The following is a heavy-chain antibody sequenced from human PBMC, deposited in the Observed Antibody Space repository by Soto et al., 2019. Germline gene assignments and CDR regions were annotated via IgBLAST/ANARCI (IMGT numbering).Heavy chain of an antibody. Sequence: GGSLRLSCAASGFTFSSYGMHWVRQAPGKGLEWVAVIWYDGSNKYYADSVKGRFTISRDNSKNTLYLQMNSLRAEDTAVYYCARDRGIAARRKGSPPEYGMDVWGQGTTVTVSS. D-gene: IGHD6-6*01. J-gene: IGHJ6*02. CDR2: IWYDGSNK. V-gene: IGHV3-33*01. CDR1: GFTFSSYG. CDR3: ARDRGIAARRKGSPPEYGMDV.